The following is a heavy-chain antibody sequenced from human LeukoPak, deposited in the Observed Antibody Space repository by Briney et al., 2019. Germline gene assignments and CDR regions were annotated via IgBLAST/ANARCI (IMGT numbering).Heavy chain of an antibody. CDR1: GYTFTGYY. V-gene: IGHV1-2*02. D-gene: IGHD6-13*01. CDR2: INPNSGGT. CDR3: ARVRSGIAAAGRDFAFDI. Sequence: ASAKVSCKASGYTFTGYYMHWVRQAPGQGLEWMGWINPNSGGTNYAQKFQGRVTMTRDTSISTAYMELSRLRSDDTAVYYCARVRSGIAAAGRDFAFDIWGQGTMVTVSS. J-gene: IGHJ3*02.